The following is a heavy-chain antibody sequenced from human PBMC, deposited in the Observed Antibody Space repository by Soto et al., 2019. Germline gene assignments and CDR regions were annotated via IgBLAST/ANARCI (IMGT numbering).Heavy chain of an antibody. J-gene: IGHJ6*02. CDR1: GYTFTGYY. CDR3: ARGHSTDCSNGVCSFFYNHEMDV. D-gene: IGHD2-8*01. CDR2: INPKSGGT. Sequence: ASVKVSCKASGYTFTGYYMHWVRQAPGQGLEWMGWINPKSGGTSTAQKFQGWVTMTRDRSISTVYMELTRLRSDDTAVYFCARGHSTDCSNGVCSFFYNHEMDVCGQGTTVTVS. V-gene: IGHV1-2*04.